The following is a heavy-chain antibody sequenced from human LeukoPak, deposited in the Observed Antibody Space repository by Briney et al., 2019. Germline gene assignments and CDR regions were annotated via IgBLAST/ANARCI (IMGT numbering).Heavy chain of an antibody. D-gene: IGHD4-17*01. J-gene: IGHJ4*01. CDR3: ARHFTVTSGWDY. V-gene: IGHV4-39*01. Sequence: SETLSLTCTVSGDSISSSSYYWGWIRQPPGKGLEWIGSIYYSGSTYYNPSLKSRVTISVDTSKNQFSLKLSSVTAADTAVYYCARHFTVTSGWDYWGQGTLVTVSS. CDR1: GDSISSSSYY. CDR2: IYYSGST.